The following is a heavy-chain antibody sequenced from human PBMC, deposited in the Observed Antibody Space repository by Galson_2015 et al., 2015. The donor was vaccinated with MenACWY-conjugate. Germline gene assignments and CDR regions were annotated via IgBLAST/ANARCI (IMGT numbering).Heavy chain of an antibody. CDR3: ARGPAYTVTKEAYYYYYYMDV. D-gene: IGHD4-17*01. Sequence: SLRISCAASGFIFSSYWMHWVRQAPGNGLVGVSHINSDGSRPTYADYVKGRFAISIDNAKNTLYLPMNSLRADDTAVYYCARGPAYTVTKEAYYYYYYMDVWGKGTTVTVS. J-gene: IGHJ6*03. CDR2: INSDGSRP. V-gene: IGHV3-74*03. CDR1: GFIFSSYW.